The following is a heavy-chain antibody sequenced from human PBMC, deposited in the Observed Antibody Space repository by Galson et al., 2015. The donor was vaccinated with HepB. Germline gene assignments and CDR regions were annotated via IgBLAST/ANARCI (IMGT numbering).Heavy chain of an antibody. Sequence: SLRLSCAASGFTFSSYAMSWVRQAPGKGLEWVSAISGSGGSTYYADSVKGRFTISRDNSKNTLYLQMNSLRAEDTAVYYCAKDGERIMITFGGVIALYYFDYWGQGTLVTVSS. CDR1: GFTFSSYA. D-gene: IGHD3-16*02. V-gene: IGHV3-23*01. J-gene: IGHJ4*02. CDR2: ISGSGGST. CDR3: AKDGERIMITFGGVIALYYFDY.